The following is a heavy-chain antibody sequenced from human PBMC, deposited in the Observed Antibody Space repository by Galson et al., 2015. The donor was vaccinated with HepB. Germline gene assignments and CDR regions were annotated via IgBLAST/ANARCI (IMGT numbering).Heavy chain of an antibody. CDR3: ARGPASVVYDYVWGSSRQPLYYLDS. J-gene: IGHJ4*02. CDR2: IHHSGST. D-gene: IGHD3-16*02. Sequence: ETLSLTCAVYGGSFSGFYWSWIRQPPGKGLEWIGQIHHSGSTNYNPSLKSRITMSVDTSKNQFSLKLTSVTAADAAVYYCARGPASVVYDYVWGSSRQPLYYLDSWGQGTLLTVSS. CDR1: GGSFSGFY. V-gene: IGHV4-34*01.